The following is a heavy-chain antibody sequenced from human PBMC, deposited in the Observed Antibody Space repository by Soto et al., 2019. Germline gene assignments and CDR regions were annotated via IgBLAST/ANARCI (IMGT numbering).Heavy chain of an antibody. J-gene: IGHJ4*02. CDR3: VRDDLDVKGGAQAVGAGRVGDY. CDR1: GFAFSLYD. D-gene: IGHD3-3*01. Sequence: QMQLVESGGGVVQPGTSLRLSCAASGFAFSLYDIHWVRQAPGKGLQWVSAISYDGSKEYYADSVRGRFSISRDNSWNTLFLQMNSLTIDDTAVYYCVRDDLDVKGGAQAVGAGRVGDYWGQGTLVTVSS. CDR2: ISYDGSKE. V-gene: IGHV3-30*03.